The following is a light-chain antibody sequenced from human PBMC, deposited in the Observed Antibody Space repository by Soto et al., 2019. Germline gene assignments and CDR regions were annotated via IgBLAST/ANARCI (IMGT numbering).Light chain of an antibody. CDR2: NTS. J-gene: IGKJ1*01. V-gene: IGKV3-20*01. Sequence: DNVLTHYPGTLSLSPGEGGTVSRSVSQSINSKSLVWYQRKCGQAPRLLIYNTSSRATGIPDKFSGSGSGIDFTLTISRLEPDDFAVYYCQHYASTSWTFGQGTKVDIK. CDR3: QHYASTSWT. CDR1: QSINSKS.